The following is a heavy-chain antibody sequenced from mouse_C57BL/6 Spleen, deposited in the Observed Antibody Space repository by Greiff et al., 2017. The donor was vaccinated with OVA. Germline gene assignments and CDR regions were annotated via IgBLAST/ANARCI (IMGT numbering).Heavy chain of an antibody. Sequence: QVQLKQPGAELVKPGASVKLSCKASGYTFTSYWMQWVKQRPGQGLERIGEIDPSDSYTNYNQKFKGKATLTVDTSSSTAYMQLSSLTSEDSAVYYCARGDYDYGWYFDVWGTGTTVTVSS. CDR1: GYTFTSYW. V-gene: IGHV1-50*01. J-gene: IGHJ1*03. CDR3: ARGDYDYGWYFDV. D-gene: IGHD2-4*01. CDR2: IDPSDSYT.